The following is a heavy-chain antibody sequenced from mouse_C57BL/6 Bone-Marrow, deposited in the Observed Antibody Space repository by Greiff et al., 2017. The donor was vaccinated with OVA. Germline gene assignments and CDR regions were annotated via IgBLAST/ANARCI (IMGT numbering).Heavy chain of an antibody. J-gene: IGHJ3*01. CDR1: GFTFSSYA. CDR3: ARDGWYPY. CDR2: ISDGGSST. V-gene: IGHV5-4*03. Sequence: EVKLMESGGGLVKPGGSLKLSCAASGFTFSSYAMSWVRQTPEKRLEWVATISDGGSSTYYPDNVKGRFTISRDNAKNNLYLQMSHLKSEDTAMYYCARDGWYPYWGQGTLVTVSA. D-gene: IGHD2-1*01.